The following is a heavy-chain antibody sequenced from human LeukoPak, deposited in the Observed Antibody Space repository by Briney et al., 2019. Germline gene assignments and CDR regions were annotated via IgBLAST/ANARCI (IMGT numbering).Heavy chain of an antibody. Sequence: SETLSLTCTVSGGSISSYYWSWIRQPAGKGLEWIGRIYTSGSTNYNPSLKSRVTISVDTSKNQFSLKLSSVTAADTAVYYCARDDYDSSEGAFDIWGQGTMVTVSS. CDR1: GGSISSYY. CDR3: ARDDYDSSEGAFDI. D-gene: IGHD3-22*01. CDR2: IYTSGST. J-gene: IGHJ3*02. V-gene: IGHV4-4*07.